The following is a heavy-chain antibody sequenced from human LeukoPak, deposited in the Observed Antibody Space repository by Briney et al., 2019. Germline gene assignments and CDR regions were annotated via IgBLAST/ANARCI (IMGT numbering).Heavy chain of an antibody. CDR3: AREGGSPNLYYFDY. Sequence: SETLSLTCTVSGGSISSYYWSWIRQPPGKGLEWIGYIYYSGSTNYNPSPKSRVTISVDTSKNQFSLKLSSVTAADTAVYYCAREGGSPNLYYFDYWGQGTLVTVSS. V-gene: IGHV4-59*01. J-gene: IGHJ4*02. CDR2: IYYSGST. CDR1: GGSISSYY. D-gene: IGHD3-16*01.